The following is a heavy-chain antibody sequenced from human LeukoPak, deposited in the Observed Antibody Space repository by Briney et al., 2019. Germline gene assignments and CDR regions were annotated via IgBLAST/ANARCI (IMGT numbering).Heavy chain of an antibody. CDR2: ISQSGFNT. V-gene: IGHV3-23*01. CDR1: LFTFSSSA. J-gene: IGHJ4*02. Sequence: GGALRLSCAASLFTFSSSAISWVRQAPGKGLEWVAAISQSGFNTYKDDSVKCRFTNTRDVSKNTLYLQKNRMKDEDTAVYYCAKDRVGLDYWGQGSLVTVSS. D-gene: IGHD1-26*01. CDR3: AKDRVGLDY.